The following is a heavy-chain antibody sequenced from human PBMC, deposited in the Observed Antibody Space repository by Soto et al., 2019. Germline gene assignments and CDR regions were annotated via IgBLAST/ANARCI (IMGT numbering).Heavy chain of an antibody. CDR2: IYSGGYT. Sequence: EVQLVESGGGLIQPGGSLRLSCAVSGFTVSNNYMSWVRQAPGKGLEGVSVIYSGGYTAYGDSVKGRFTISRDNSNNTLYLQKNTRGADGGAVYYGAPRGGGGGYWGQGTLVTVSS. J-gene: IGHJ4*02. CDR1: GFTVSNNY. D-gene: IGHD3-16*01. CDR3: APRGGGGGY. V-gene: IGHV3-53*01.